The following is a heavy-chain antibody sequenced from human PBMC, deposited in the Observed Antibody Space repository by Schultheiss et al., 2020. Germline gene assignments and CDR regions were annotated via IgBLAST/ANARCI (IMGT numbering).Heavy chain of an antibody. V-gene: IGHV1-2*06. D-gene: IGHD2-21*01. Sequence: ASVKVSCKASGYTFSGYNIHWVRQAPGQGLEWMGRIDPNSGHTNYVQNFQGRVTLTRDTSISTAYMELSRLRSDDTAVYYCARDWGGVDYWGQGTLVTVSS. CDR2: IDPNSGHT. J-gene: IGHJ4*02. CDR3: ARDWGGVDY. CDR1: GYTFSGYN.